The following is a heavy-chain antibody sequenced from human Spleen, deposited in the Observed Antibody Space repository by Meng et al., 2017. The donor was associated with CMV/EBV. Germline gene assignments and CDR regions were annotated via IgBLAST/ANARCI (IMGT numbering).Heavy chain of an antibody. Sequence: ASVKVSCKASGYTFTSYDINWVRQATGQGLEWMGWMNPNSGNTGYAQKFQGRVTITRNTSISTAYMELSSLRSEDTAVYYCARPLSSTSSLYYYYGMDVWGQGATVTVSS. CDR1: GYTFTSYD. CDR3: ARPLSSTSSLYYYYGMDV. V-gene: IGHV1-8*03. J-gene: IGHJ6*02. CDR2: MNPNSGNT. D-gene: IGHD2-2*01.